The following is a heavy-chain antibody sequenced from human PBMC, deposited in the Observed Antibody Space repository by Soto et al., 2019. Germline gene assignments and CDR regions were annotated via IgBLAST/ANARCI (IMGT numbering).Heavy chain of an antibody. CDR3: ATWSKAVQSSYYYYMDV. CDR2: FDPEDGET. CDR1: GYTLTELS. J-gene: IGHJ6*03. V-gene: IGHV1-24*01. D-gene: IGHD6-19*01. Sequence: ASVKVSCKASGYTLTELSMHWVRQAPGKGLEWMGGFDPEDGETIYAQKFQGRVTMTEDTSTDTAYMELSSLGSEDTAVYYCATWSKAVQSSYYYYMDVWGKGTTVTVSS.